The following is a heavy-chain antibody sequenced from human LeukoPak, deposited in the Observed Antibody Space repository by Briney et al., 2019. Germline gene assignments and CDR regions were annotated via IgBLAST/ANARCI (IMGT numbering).Heavy chain of an antibody. CDR1: GGSISSGGYY. CDR3: ARVKLPGVAGAFDI. CDR2: IYYSGST. Sequence: PSETLSLTCTVSGGSISSGGYYWSWIRQHPGKGLEWIGYIYYSGSTYYNPSLKSRVTISVDTSKNQLSLKVTSVTAADTAVYFCARVKLPGVAGAFDIWGQGTMVTVSS. D-gene: IGHD3-3*01. J-gene: IGHJ3*02. V-gene: IGHV4-31*03.